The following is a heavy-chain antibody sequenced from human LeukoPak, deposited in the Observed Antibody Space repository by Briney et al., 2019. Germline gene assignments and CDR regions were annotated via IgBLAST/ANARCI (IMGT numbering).Heavy chain of an antibody. CDR3: ARDDSSIGTNWFDP. CDR2: IYYSGST. Sequence: SETLSLTCTVSGGSISSYYWSWIRQPPGKGLEWIGYIYYSGSTNYNPSLKSRVTISVDTSKNQFSLKLSSVTAADTAVYYCARDDSSIGTNWFDPWGQGTLVTVSS. V-gene: IGHV4-4*08. D-gene: IGHD3-22*01. J-gene: IGHJ5*02. CDR1: GGSISSYY.